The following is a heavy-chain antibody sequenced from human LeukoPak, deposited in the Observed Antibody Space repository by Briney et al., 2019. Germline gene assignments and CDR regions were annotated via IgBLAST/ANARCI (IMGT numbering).Heavy chain of an antibody. D-gene: IGHD1-26*01. CDR3: AKDPIRIVGAYYFDY. CDR2: ISGSVGGT. V-gene: IGHV3-23*01. J-gene: IGHJ4*02. CDR1: VFTFSSYA. Sequence: PGGSLRLSCAASVFTFSSYAMSWVRQAPGKGLEWVSAISGSVGGTYYADSVKGRFTISRDNSKNTRYVQINILRAEDTSVYYCAKDPIRIVGAYYFDYWGQGTLVTVSS.